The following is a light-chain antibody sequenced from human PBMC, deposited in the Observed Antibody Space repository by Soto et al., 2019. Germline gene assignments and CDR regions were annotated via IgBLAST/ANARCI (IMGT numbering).Light chain of an antibody. CDR3: QHLNSYPLT. J-gene: IGKJ4*01. V-gene: IGKV1-9*01. CDR2: ATS. Sequence: DIQLTQSPSFLSASVGDRVTITCRASRGISSYLAWYQQKPGKAPKLLIYATSTLQSGVPSRFSGSASGTEFTLTVSSLQPEDFATYYYQHLNSYPLTFGGGTKVEIK. CDR1: RGISSY.